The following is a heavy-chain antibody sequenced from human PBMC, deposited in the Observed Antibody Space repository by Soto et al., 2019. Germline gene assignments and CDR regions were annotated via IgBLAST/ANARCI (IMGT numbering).Heavy chain of an antibody. Sequence: SETLSLTCTVSGGSISSYYWSWIRQPPGKGLEWIGYIYYSGSTNYNPSLKSRVTISVDTSKNQFSLKLSSVTAADTAVYYCARDIGGMDVWGQGTTVTV. J-gene: IGHJ6*02. CDR2: IYYSGST. CDR1: GGSISSYY. V-gene: IGHV4-59*01. CDR3: ARDIGGMDV. D-gene: IGHD2-15*01.